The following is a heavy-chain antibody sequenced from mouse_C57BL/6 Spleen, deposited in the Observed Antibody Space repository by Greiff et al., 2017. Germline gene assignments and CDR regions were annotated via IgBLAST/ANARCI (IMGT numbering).Heavy chain of an antibody. V-gene: IGHV1-80*01. CDR1: GYAFSSYW. J-gene: IGHJ2*01. Sequence: QVQLKQSGAELVKPGASVKISCKASGYAFSSYWMNWVKQRPGKGLEWIGQIYPGDGATDYNGTFKGKDTLTADKSTSTDYMQLSSLTSEDTAVYFCGREGTSGELDYWGQGTTLTGSS. D-gene: IGHD3-1*01. CDR2: IYPGDGAT. CDR3: GREGTSGELDY.